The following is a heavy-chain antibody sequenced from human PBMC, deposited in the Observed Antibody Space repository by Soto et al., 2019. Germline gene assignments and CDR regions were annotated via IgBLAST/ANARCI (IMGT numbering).Heavy chain of an antibody. D-gene: IGHD6-13*01. Sequence: SETLSLTCAVSGDSITSIYHWAWIRQSPGRGLEWVASIYHTGTTYYNPSLKSRVTISVDTSKNQFSLKLSSVTAADTAVYYCARGVLTLGYSSSWYDYYYYGMDVWGQGTTVTVSS. CDR2: IYHTGTT. CDR3: ARGVLTLGYSSSWYDYYYYGMDV. J-gene: IGHJ6*02. V-gene: IGHV4-38-2*01. CDR1: GDSITSIYH.